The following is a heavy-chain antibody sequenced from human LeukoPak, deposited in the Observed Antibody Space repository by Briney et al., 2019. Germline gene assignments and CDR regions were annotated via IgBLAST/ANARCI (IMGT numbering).Heavy chain of an antibody. V-gene: IGHV3-11*04. J-gene: IGHJ4*02. D-gene: IGHD6-13*01. CDR2: ISSSGSTI. Sequence: PGGSLRLSCAASGLTFSDYYMSWIRQAPGKGLEWVSYISSSGSTIYYADSVKGRFTISRDNAKNSLYLQMNSLRAEDTAVYYCAKGGYSSSWYYFDYWGQGTLVTVSS. CDR1: GLTFSDYY. CDR3: AKGGYSSSWYYFDY.